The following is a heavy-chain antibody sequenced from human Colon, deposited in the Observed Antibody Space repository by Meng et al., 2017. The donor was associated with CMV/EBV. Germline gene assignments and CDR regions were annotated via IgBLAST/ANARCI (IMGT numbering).Heavy chain of an antibody. CDR2: IDAGGYTT. Sequence: GALKISCVASGFTFRSYAMSWVRQAPGKGLEWVSVIDAGGYTTNYADSVEGRFTISREDSRNTLYLEMNSLRVEDTAIYYCAKDLYEAVVALDAFDIWGQGTMVTVSS. CDR3: AKDLYEAVVALDAFDI. D-gene: IGHD3-22*01. V-gene: IGHV3-23*03. CDR1: GFTFRSYA. J-gene: IGHJ3*02.